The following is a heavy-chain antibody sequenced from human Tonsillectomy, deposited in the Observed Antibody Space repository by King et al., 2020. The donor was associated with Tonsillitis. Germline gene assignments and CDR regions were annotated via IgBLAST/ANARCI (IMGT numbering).Heavy chain of an antibody. D-gene: IGHD2-21*01. Sequence: VQLQESGPGLVKPSETLSLTCTVSGDSISNYYWSWIRQPAGKGLEGIGRIFTGGSTNYNPSPKSRVTMSVDTSKNQLPLKLSSVTAADTAVYYCAREGMIAILWGQGTLVTVSS. J-gene: IGHJ4*02. CDR2: IFTGGST. CDR1: GDSISNYY. V-gene: IGHV4-4*07. CDR3: AREGMIAIL.